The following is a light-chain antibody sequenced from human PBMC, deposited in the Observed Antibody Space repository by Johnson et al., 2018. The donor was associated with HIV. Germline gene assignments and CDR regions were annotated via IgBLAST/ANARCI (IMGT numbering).Light chain of an antibody. CDR2: DNN. Sequence: QSVLTQPPSVSAAPGQKVTISCSGSSSNIGNNYVSWYQQLPGTAPKLLIYDNNKRPSEIPDRFSGSKSGTSATLGITGLQTGVEADYYCGTWDGSLSGGFVFGTGTDVTV. V-gene: IGLV1-51*01. J-gene: IGLJ1*01. CDR3: GTWDGSLSGGFV. CDR1: SSNIGNNY.